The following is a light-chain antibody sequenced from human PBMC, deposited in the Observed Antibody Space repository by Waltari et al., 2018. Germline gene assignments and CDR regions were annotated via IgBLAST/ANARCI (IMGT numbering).Light chain of an antibody. V-gene: IGLV2-14*01. CDR2: DVT. CDR1: SRDVGGYNY. Sequence: QSALTQPASVSGSPGQSITISCTGTSRDVGGYNYVSWYQQYPGKAPKLIIYDVTKRPSGVSDLFSGSKSVNTASLTISGLQAEDEADYYCSSYTSSSTVVFGGGTKLTV. CDR3: SSYTSSSTVV. J-gene: IGLJ2*01.